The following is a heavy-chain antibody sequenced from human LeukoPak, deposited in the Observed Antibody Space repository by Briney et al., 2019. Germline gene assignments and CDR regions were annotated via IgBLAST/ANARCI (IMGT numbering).Heavy chain of an antibody. J-gene: IGHJ6*02. V-gene: IGHV3-23*01. CDR1: GFTFSSYA. CDR3: TSGIAVTGLMDV. CDR2: ISGSGGST. D-gene: IGHD6-19*01. Sequence: GGSLRLSCAASGFTFSSYAMSWVRQAPGKGLEWVSGISGSGGSTYYADSVKGRFTISRDNSESTLYLQMNSLRDEDTAVYYCTSGIAVTGLMDVWGQGTTVTVSS.